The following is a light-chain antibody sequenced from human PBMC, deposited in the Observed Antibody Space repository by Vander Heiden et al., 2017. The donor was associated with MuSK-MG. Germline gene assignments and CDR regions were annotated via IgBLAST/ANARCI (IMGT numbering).Light chain of an antibody. Sequence: DIQMTQSPSSLSASVGDRVTITCQASQDINNYLNWYQQKPGKAPKLLIYDASNLETGVPSRFSGSGSGTDFTFTINNLQPEDFATYYCQQYDNLLFTYTFGQGTKLEIK. CDR2: DAS. J-gene: IGKJ2*01. CDR3: QQYDNLLFTYT. CDR1: QDINNY. V-gene: IGKV1-33*01.